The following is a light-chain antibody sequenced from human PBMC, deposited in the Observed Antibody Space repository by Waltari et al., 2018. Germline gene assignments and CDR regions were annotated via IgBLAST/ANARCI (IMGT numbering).Light chain of an antibody. CDR2: EVN. CDR3: TSYAGSHNWV. Sequence: QSALTQPPSASGSPGQSVTISCTGTSSDGGGYNYVPWSQHHPGKAPKLMISEVNKRPSGVPDRFSVSKSGNTASLTVSGLQADDEADYYCTSYAGSHNWVFGGGTKLTVL. J-gene: IGLJ2*01. V-gene: IGLV2-8*01. CDR1: SSDGGGYNY.